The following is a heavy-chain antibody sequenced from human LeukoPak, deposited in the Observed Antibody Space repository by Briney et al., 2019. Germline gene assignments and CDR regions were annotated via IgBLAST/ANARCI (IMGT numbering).Heavy chain of an antibody. J-gene: IGHJ4*02. CDR2: ISYDGSNK. D-gene: IGHD5-24*01. Sequence: PGGSLRLSCAASGFTFSSYAMHWVRQAPGKGLEWVAVISYDGSNKYYADSVKGRFTISRDNSKNTLYLQMNSLRAEDTAVYYCAKGGLARDGYNSGYFDYWGQGTLVTVSS. CDR1: GFTFSSYA. CDR3: AKGGLARDGYNSGYFDY. V-gene: IGHV3-30-3*01.